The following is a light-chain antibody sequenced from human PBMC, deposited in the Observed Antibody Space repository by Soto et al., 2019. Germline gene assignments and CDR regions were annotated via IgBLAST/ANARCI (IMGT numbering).Light chain of an antibody. V-gene: IGKV3-15*01. CDR1: QTVSSN. CDR3: QQFNNLPYS. Sequence: EVVMTQSPATLSVSPGESATLSCRASQTVSSNLAWYQQKPGQAPRLLIDGSFTRATGVPARFSASRSGTEFTLTITSPQSEDFDLYFCQQFNNLPYSFGQGTKLEIK. J-gene: IGKJ2*03. CDR2: GSF.